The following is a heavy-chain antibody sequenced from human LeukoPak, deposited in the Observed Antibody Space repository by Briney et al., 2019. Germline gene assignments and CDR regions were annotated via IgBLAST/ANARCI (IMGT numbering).Heavy chain of an antibody. D-gene: IGHD5/OR15-5a*01. CDR2: ISSSSSYI. V-gene: IGHV3-21*01. CDR3: ASRVSNDY. Sequence: GGSPRLSCAASGFTFSSYSMNWVRQAPGKGLEWVSSISSSSSYIYYADSVKGRFTISRDNAENSLCLQMNSLRAEDTAVYYCASRVSNDYWGQGTLVTVSS. CDR1: GFTFSSYS. J-gene: IGHJ4*02.